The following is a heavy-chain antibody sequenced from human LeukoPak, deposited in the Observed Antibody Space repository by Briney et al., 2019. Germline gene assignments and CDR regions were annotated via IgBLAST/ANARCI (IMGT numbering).Heavy chain of an antibody. CDR3: ARGTDSYLTEGGYFYYGLDV. J-gene: IGHJ6*02. Sequence: ASVKVSCKASGFTFSTYAINWVRQAPGQGLEWMGWISVYNGNTHYAQNLQGRVTMTADTSTTTAYMELRGLRSDDMAVYYCARGTDSYLTEGGYFYYGLDVWGQGTTVTVSS. CDR1: GFTFSTYA. CDR2: ISVYNGNT. V-gene: IGHV1-18*03. D-gene: IGHD3-10*01.